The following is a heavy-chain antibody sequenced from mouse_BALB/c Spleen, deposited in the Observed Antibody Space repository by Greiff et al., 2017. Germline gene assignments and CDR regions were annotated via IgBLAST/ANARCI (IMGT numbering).Heavy chain of an antibody. CDR3: AYRYDSVYFDY. V-gene: IGHV1S135*01. CDR1: GYSFTSYY. Sequence: VQLQQSGPELMKPGASVKISCKASGYSFTSYYMHWVKQSHGKSLEWIGYIDPFNGGTSYNQKFKGKATLTVDKSSSTAYMHLSSLTSEDSAVYYCAYRYDSVYFDYWGQGTTLTVSS. CDR2: IDPFNGGT. D-gene: IGHD2-14*01. J-gene: IGHJ2*01.